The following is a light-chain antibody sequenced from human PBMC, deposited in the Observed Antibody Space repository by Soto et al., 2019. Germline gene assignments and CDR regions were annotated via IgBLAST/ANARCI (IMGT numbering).Light chain of an antibody. J-gene: IGLJ2*01. CDR1: NSNIGTKN. V-gene: IGLV1-51*01. CDR3: GTWDSSLSGGV. Sequence: QSVLTQPPSVSAAPGQTVTISCSGSNSNIGTKNVCWYQQLPGTAPKLLIYDNIKRPSGIPDRFSASKSGTSATLAITGLQTGDEADDYCGTWDSSLSGGVFGGGTKLTVL. CDR2: DNI.